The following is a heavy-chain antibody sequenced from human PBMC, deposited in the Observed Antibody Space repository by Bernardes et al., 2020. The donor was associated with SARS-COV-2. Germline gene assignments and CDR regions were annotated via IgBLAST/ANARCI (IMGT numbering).Heavy chain of an antibody. CDR2: INLDGSSM. Sequence: GGSLRLSCAASGFSFSSYWMHWVRQAPGKGLVWVSRINLDGSSMSYADSVKGRVTISRDNAKNTLYLQMNSLRAEDTAIYYCARAWYSSSADYWGQGTLVTVSP. V-gene: IGHV3-74*01. J-gene: IGHJ4*02. CDR3: ARAWYSSSADY. D-gene: IGHD6-19*01. CDR1: GFSFSSYW.